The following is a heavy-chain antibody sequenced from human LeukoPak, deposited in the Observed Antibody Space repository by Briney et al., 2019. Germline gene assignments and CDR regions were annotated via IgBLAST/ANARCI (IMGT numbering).Heavy chain of an antibody. V-gene: IGHV3-21*01. D-gene: IGHD4-17*01. CDR2: ISSSSSYI. CDR3: ARLLTDMTTYTPSDY. CDR1: AFTFSSYS. J-gene: IGHJ4*02. Sequence: GRSLRLSCAASAFTFSSYSTNCDRHAPGKGLEWVSSISSSSSYIYYADSVKGRFTISRDNAKNSLYLQMNSLRAEDTAVYYCARLLTDMTTYTPSDYWGQGTLVTVSS.